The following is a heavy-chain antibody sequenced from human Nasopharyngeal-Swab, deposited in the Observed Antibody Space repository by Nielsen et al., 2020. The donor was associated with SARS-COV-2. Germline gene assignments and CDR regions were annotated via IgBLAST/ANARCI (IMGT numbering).Heavy chain of an antibody. CDR1: GFTFSSTY. Sequence: GGSLRLSCAASGFTFSSTYMSWVRQAPGKGLEWVSVTEIGGTTHYADSVKGRFSISRDSSTNTLYLQMNNVRAEDTAVYYCARDLGGGYCTTTNCPGSWGQGTLVTVSS. D-gene: IGHD2-2*01. V-gene: IGHV3-53*01. CDR2: TEIGGTT. CDR3: ARDLGGGYCTTTNCPGS. J-gene: IGHJ1*01.